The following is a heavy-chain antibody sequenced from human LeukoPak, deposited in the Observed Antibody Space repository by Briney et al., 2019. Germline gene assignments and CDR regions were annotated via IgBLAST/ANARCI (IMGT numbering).Heavy chain of an antibody. CDR3: ARVVEFGNYWFDP. CDR2: IYYSGST. CDR1: GGSISSSSYY. V-gene: IGHV4-39*07. Sequence: SETLSLTCTVSGGSISSSSYYWGWIRQPPGKGLEWIGSIYYSGSTYYNPSLKSRVTISVDTSKNQFSLKLNSVTAADTAVYYCARVVEFGNYWFDPWGHGTLVTVSS. D-gene: IGHD1-26*01. J-gene: IGHJ5*02.